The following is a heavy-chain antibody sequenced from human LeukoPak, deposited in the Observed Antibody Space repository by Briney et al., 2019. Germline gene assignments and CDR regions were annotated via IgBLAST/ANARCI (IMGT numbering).Heavy chain of an antibody. Sequence: PSETLSLTCAVYGGSFSGYYWSWIRQPPGKGLEWIGEINHSGSTNYNPSLKSRVTISVDTSKNQFSLKLSSVTAAGTAVYYCAGSDTFDYWGQGTLVTVSS. V-gene: IGHV4-34*01. D-gene: IGHD5-18*01. CDR3: AGSDTFDY. J-gene: IGHJ4*02. CDR2: INHSGST. CDR1: GGSFSGYY.